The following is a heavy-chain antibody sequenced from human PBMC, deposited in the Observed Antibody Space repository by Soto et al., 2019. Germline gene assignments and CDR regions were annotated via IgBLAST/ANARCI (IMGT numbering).Heavy chain of an antibody. V-gene: IGHV5-51*01. D-gene: IGHD6-6*01. Sequence: PGASLKISCKGSGYSFSTYWIGWVRQIAGKGLEWMGIIYPSNYDARDSPSLQGQVTTTADKSISTAYLQLSSLKAPDSAMYYCAKTPITARNFDLWDQGTLVTVSS. CDR1: GYSFSTYW. J-gene: IGHJ4*02. CDR3: AKTPITARNFDL. CDR2: IYPSNYDA.